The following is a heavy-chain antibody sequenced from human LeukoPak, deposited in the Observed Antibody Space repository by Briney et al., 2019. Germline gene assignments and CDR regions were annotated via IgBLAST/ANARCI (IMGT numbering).Heavy chain of an antibody. V-gene: IGHV3-48*03. CDR2: INSSGTTT. D-gene: IGHD1-26*01. CDR1: GFPFSSYE. Sequence: GGSLRLSCAASGFPFSSYEMIRVRQAPGKGLEWVSDINSSGTTTYYADSVRGRFTIFRDDAKNSLYLQMNSLRAEDTAVYYCAREGSFYFDNWGQGALVIVSS. J-gene: IGHJ4*02. CDR3: AREGSFYFDN.